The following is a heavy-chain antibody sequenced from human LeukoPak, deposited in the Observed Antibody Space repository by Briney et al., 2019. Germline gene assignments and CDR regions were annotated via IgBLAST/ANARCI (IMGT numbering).Heavy chain of an antibody. CDR1: GGSLSRYY. CDR2: LYYRGST. J-gene: IGHJ4*02. CDR3: ARVIYCSSTSCYYYFDY. Sequence: SETLSHTRTDSGGSLSRYYWSWVRPPPGKGLEWIGYLYYRGSTNYNPSCKSRLTISVDTSKNQFSLKLSSVTAADTAVYYCARVIYCSSTSCYYYFDYWGQGTLVTVSS. D-gene: IGHD2-2*01. V-gene: IGHV4-59*01.